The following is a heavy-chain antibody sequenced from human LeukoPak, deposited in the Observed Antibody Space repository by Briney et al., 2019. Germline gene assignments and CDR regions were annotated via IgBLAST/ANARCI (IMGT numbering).Heavy chain of an antibody. CDR3: ATVFDY. CDR1: GFTLSSNW. J-gene: IGHJ4*02. V-gene: IGHV3-74*01. Sequence: GGSPRLSCAVSGFTLSSNWMHWVRQAPGKGLEWVSRMNQDGSGTSYADSVKGRFTISRDNAKNTVYLQMNSLRAEDSAMYYCATVFDYWGQGTLVTVSS. CDR2: MNQDGSGT.